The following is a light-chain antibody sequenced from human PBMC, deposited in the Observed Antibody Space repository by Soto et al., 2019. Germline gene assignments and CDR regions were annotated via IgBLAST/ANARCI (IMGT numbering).Light chain of an antibody. CDR2: AAS. V-gene: IGKV1-39*01. CDR1: QSITNY. J-gene: IGKJ2*01. CDR3: QQSYNTPHT. Sequence: DIQMTQSPSSLSASVGDRVTITCRASQSITNYLNWYQQKPGKAPKLLIYAASSLQSGVPSRFSGSGSGTDFTLTINRLQPEDFATYFCQQSYNTPHTFGQGTKVEI.